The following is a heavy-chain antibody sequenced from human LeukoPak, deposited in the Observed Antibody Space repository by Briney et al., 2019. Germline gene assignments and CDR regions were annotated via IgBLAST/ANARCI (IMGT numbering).Heavy chain of an antibody. Sequence: HPGGSLRLSCAASGFTFSTYAMSWVRQAPGKGLEWVSVVSGTGGRTYYADSVKGRFTISRDNSKNTLYLQMNCLRAEDTALYYCVKASSSSPQYNWFDAWGQGTLVTVSS. J-gene: IGHJ5*02. V-gene: IGHV3-23*01. D-gene: IGHD6-6*01. CDR3: VKASSSSPQYNWFDA. CDR1: GFTFSTYA. CDR2: VSGTGGRT.